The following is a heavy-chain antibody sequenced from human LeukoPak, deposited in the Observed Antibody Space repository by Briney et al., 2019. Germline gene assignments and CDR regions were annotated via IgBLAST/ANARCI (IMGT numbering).Heavy chain of an antibody. CDR1: GGSFSGYY. CDR3: ARGLAGANPRRVYYYGMDV. D-gene: IGHD4/OR15-4a*01. Sequence: PSETLSLACAVYGGSFSGYYWSWIRQPPGKGLEWIGEINHSGSTNYNPSLKSRVTISVDTSKNQFSLKLSSVTAAGTAVYYCARGLAGANPRRVYYYGMDVWGQGTTVTVSS. V-gene: IGHV4-34*01. CDR2: INHSGST. J-gene: IGHJ6*02.